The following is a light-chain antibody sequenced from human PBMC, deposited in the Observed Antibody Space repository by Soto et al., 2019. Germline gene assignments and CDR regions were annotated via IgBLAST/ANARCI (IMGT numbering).Light chain of an antibody. CDR3: QQTYRTPTT. J-gene: IGKJ3*01. Sequence: DIQMTQSPPSLSASVGDTVNIACRASQNIQNCLNWYQQTPGKAPKLLIYAASNLQNGVPSRFKGRGSRTHFTLTINSPPPKDFANYHRQQTYRTPTTFGPGTQVDV. CDR1: QNIQNC. V-gene: IGKV1-39*01. CDR2: AAS.